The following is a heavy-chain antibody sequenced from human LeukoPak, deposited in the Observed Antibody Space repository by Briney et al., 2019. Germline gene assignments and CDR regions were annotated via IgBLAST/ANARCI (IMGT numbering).Heavy chain of an antibody. CDR3: AKKAQYDGHYPLDY. D-gene: IGHD4/OR15-4a*01. CDR1: GFTFSSYA. V-gene: IGHV3-23*01. J-gene: IGHJ4*02. Sequence: GGSLRLSCAASGFTFSSYAMHWVRQAPGKGLEWVSGTSDRGDYTYYADSVKGRFTISRDTSKNTLYLQMNSLRAEDTALYFCAKKAQYDGHYPLDYWGQGTLVTVSA. CDR2: TSDRGDYT.